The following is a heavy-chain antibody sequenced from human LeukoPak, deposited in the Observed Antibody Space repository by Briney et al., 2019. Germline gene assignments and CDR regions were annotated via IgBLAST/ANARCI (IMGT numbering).Heavy chain of an antibody. CDR3: ARDRGYSYGPFDY. V-gene: IGHV3-66*01. J-gene: IGHJ4*02. CDR2: IYSGGST. D-gene: IGHD5-18*01. Sequence: GGSLRLSCAASGFTVSDNYMSWVRQAPGKGLEWVSVIYSGGSTYYADSVKGRFTISRDNSKNTLYLQMNSLRAEDTAVYYCARDRGYSYGPFDYWGQGTLVTVSS. CDR1: GFTVSDNY.